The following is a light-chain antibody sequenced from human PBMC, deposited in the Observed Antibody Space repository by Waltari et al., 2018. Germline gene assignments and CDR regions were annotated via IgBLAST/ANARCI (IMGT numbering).Light chain of an antibody. Sequence: EIVMTQSPATLSVSPGDRATLSCRARQSVRTNLAWFQQKPGQPPRLLISGASTRATGIPARFSGSGSGTEFTLTITGLQSEDFAVYYCHEYEYWPPGTFGPGTKVEIK. CDR3: HEYEYWPPGT. J-gene: IGKJ3*01. CDR1: QSVRTN. CDR2: GAS. V-gene: IGKV3-15*01.